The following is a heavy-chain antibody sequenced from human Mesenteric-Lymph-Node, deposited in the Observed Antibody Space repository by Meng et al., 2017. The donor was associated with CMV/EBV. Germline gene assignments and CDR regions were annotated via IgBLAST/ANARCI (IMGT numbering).Heavy chain of an antibody. D-gene: IGHD6-6*01. CDR2: INGIGGRT. CDR1: GFNFDDHG. V-gene: IGHV3-9*01. CDR3: AKDRHGFGSAYED. J-gene: IGHJ4*02. Sequence: GGSLRLSCAASGFNFDDHGMHWVRQRPGKGLEWVSGINGIGGRTGYADSVKGRFTISRDNAKNSLFLQMNSLRPGDTALYYCAKDRHGFGSAYEDWGQGTLVTVSS.